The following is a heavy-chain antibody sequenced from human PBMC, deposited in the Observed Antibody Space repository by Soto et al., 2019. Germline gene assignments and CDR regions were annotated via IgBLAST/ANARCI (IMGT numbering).Heavy chain of an antibody. CDR3: ARERQQQLLRNSYYYYGMDV. Sequence: GESLKISCKGSGYSFTSYWISWVRQMPGKGLEWMGRIDPSDSYTNYSPSFQGHVTISADKSISTAYLQWSSLKASDTAMYYCARERQQQLLRNSYYYYGMDVWGQGTTVTASS. J-gene: IGHJ6*02. CDR2: IDPSDSYT. V-gene: IGHV5-10-1*01. CDR1: GYSFTSYW. D-gene: IGHD6-13*01.